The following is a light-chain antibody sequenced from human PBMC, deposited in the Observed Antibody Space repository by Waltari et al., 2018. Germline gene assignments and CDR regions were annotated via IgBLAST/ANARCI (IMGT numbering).Light chain of an antibody. CDR1: QSLLHSSGFTF. CDR3: MQARQTPWT. Sequence: DIVLNQSPLSLPVSPGEPASISCRPSQSLLHSSGFTFLDWYVQKPGQAPQLLIYLVSDRASGVPDRFSGSGSGTDFTLKISRVEAEDVGLYYCMQARQTPWTFGQGTKVEIK. J-gene: IGKJ1*01. CDR2: LVS. V-gene: IGKV2-28*01.